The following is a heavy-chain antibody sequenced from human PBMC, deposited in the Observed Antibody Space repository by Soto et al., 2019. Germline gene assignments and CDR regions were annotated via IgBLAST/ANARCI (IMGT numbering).Heavy chain of an antibody. Sequence: GESLKISCDGSGYSFSGYWIAWVRQMPGKVLELMGILWPGDSDTRYSPSFQGQVTISAVKSINTAYLQWSSLKASDTAMYYCVSHHGKLDSSQGPSSFDYWGRGTMVAVSS. J-gene: IGHJ4*02. D-gene: IGHD2-2*01. CDR3: VSHHGKLDSSQGPSSFDY. CDR1: GYSFSGYW. V-gene: IGHV5-51*01. CDR2: LWPGDSDT.